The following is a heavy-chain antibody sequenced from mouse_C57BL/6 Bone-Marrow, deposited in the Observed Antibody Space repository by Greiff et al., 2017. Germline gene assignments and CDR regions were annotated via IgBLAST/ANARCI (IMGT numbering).Heavy chain of an antibody. D-gene: IGHD2-3*01. CDR3: TRDDGYPWFAY. J-gene: IGHJ3*01. Sequence: EVQLVESGAELVRPGASVKLSCTASGFNIKDDYMHWVKQRPEQGLEWIGWFDPENGDTEYASKFQGKATITADTSSNTAYLQLSSLTSEDTAVYYCTRDDGYPWFAYWGQGTLVTVSA. CDR1: GFNIKDDY. CDR2: FDPENGDT. V-gene: IGHV14-4*01.